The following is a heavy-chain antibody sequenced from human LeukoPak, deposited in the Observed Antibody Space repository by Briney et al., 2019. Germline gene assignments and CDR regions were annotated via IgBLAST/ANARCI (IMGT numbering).Heavy chain of an antibody. V-gene: IGHV3-30-3*01. D-gene: IGHD2-15*01. CDR2: ISYDGSNK. CDR1: GFTFSSYA. CDR3: ARHPVVVAANDY. J-gene: IGHJ4*02. Sequence: GRSLRLSCAASGFTFSSYAMHWVRQAPGKGLEWVAVISYDGSNKYYADSVKGRFTISRDNAKNSLYLQMNSLRAGDTAIYYCARHPVVVAANDYWGQGTLVTVSS.